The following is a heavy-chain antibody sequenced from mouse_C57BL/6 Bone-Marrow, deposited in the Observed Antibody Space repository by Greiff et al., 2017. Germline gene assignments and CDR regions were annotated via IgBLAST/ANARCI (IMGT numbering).Heavy chain of an antibody. CDR1: GYTFTNYW. CDR2: IYPGGGYT. J-gene: IGHJ4*01. D-gene: IGHD1-1*01. CDR3: ARSILRYGAMDY. V-gene: IGHV1-63*01. Sequence: QVQLKQSGAELVRPGTSVKMSCKASGYTFTNYWIGWAKQRPGHGLEWIGDIYPGGGYTNYNEKFKGKATLTADKSSSTAYMQFSSLTSEDSAIYYCARSILRYGAMDYWGQGTSVTVSS.